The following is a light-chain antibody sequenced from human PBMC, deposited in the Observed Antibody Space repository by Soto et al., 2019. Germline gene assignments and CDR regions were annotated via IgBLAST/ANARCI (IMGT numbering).Light chain of an antibody. J-gene: IGKJ4*01. CDR3: QHRNSYPFT. CDR1: QTIISY. Sequence: DIQMTQSPSTLSVSVGDRVTITCRASQTIISYLAWYQQKPGQAPKLLIDAASRLHSGVASLCGGSGSGKEFTIIISRVQAEDFVYYSCQHRNSYPFTFGGGTKVDIK. CDR2: AAS. V-gene: IGKV1-5*01.